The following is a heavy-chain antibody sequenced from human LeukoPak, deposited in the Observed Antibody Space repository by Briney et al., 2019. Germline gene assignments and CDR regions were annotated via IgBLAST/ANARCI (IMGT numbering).Heavy chain of an antibody. CDR2: IYYSGST. CDR1: GGSISSYY. CDR3: ARHSTAMVSVAY. J-gene: IGHJ4*02. Sequence: PSETLSLTCTVSGGSISSYYWSWIRQPPGKGLEWIGYIYYSGSTNYNPSLKSRVTISVDTSKNQFSLKLSSVIAADTAVYYCARHSTAMVSVAYWGQGTLVTVSS. D-gene: IGHD5-18*01. V-gene: IGHV4-59*08.